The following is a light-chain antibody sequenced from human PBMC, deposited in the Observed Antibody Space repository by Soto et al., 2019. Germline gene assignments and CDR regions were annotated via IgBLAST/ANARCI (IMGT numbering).Light chain of an antibody. Sequence: MTQSPSALSATVADALPVTCRSSQSVSGWLAWYQQKPGEAPKLLIYDASALPRGVPSRFSGSGSRTKFTLTIASLQHEDFATYYCQQYETFSGTFGPGTNVDIK. CDR2: DAS. CDR3: QQYETFSGT. J-gene: IGKJ1*01. CDR1: QSVSGW. V-gene: IGKV1-5*01.